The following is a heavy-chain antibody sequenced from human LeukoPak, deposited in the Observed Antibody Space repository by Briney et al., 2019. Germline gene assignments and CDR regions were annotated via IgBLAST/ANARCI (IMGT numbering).Heavy chain of an antibody. Sequence: GGSLRLSCAASGFTLGSYAMSWVRQAPGKGLEWVGRIKSKTDGGTTDYAAPVKGRFTISRDDSKNTLYLQMNSLKTEDTAVYYCTAPDFLDYWGQGTLVTVSS. CDR3: TAPDFLDY. D-gene: IGHD1-14*01. J-gene: IGHJ4*02. CDR1: GFTLGSYA. V-gene: IGHV3-15*01. CDR2: IKSKTDGGTT.